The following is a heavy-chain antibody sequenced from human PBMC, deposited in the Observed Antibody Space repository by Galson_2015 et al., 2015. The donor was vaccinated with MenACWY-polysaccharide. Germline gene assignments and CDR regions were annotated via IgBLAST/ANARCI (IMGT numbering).Heavy chain of an antibody. Sequence: SLGLSCAASGLSLGAWYMSWIRQAPGKGLEWLSYISKSGDSIHYGDSVKGRFAISRDNAKNSLYPQLNSLEVEDTAIYYCARGHYGLDVWGQGTTVTVSS. CDR1: GLSLGAWY. V-gene: IGHV3-11*01. CDR3: ARGHYGLDV. CDR2: ISKSGDSI. J-gene: IGHJ6*02.